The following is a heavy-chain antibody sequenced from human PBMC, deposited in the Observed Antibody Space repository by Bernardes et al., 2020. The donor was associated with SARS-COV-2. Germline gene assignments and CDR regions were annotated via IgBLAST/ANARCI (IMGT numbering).Heavy chain of an antibody. CDR1: GGSISSYY. D-gene: IGHD3-3*01. V-gene: IGHV4-59*08. CDR3: ARQDIGAIFGVVITPAGMDV. Sequence: SETLSLTCTVSGGSISSYYWSWIRQPPGKGLEWIGYIYYSGSTNYNPSLKSRVTISVDTSKNQFSLKLSSVTAADTAVHYCARQDIGAIFGVVITPAGMDVWGQGTTVTVSS. J-gene: IGHJ6*02. CDR2: IYYSGST.